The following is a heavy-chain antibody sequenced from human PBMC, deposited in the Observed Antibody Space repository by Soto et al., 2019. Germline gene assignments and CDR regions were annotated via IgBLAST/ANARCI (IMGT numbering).Heavy chain of an antibody. Sequence: GSLRLSCAASGFTFSSYDMHWVRQATGKGLEWVSAIGTAGDTYYPGSVKGRFTISRENAKNSLYLQMNSLRAEDTAVYYCARIYYDSSGYGPYAFDIWGQGTMVTVSS. V-gene: IGHV3-13*01. J-gene: IGHJ3*02. CDR2: IGTAGDT. CDR1: GFTFSSYD. D-gene: IGHD3-22*01. CDR3: ARIYYDSSGYGPYAFDI.